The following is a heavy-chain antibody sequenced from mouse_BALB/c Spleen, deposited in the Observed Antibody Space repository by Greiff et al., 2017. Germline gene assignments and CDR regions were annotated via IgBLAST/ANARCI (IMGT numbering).Heavy chain of an antibody. J-gene: IGHJ4*01. CDR2: IRNKANGYTT. V-gene: IGHV7-3*02. CDR1: GFTFTDYY. CDR3: AREGNYAMDY. Sequence: EVMLVESGGGLVQPGGSLRLSCATSGFTFTDYYMSWVRQPPGKALEWLGFIRNKANGYTTEYSASVKGRFTISRDNSQSILYLQMNTLRAEDSATYDCAREGNYAMDYWGQGTSVTVSS.